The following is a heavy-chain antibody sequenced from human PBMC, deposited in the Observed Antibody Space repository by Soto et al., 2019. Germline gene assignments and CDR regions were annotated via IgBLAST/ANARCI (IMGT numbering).Heavy chain of an antibody. J-gene: IGHJ4*02. D-gene: IGHD2-8*01. CDR3: ARGRMSYGANVAPDY. V-gene: IGHV1-8*01. Sequence: QVQLVQSGAEVKEPGASVKVSCKASGYTLTSYDINWVRQATGQGLEWMGWMNPNSGNTGYGQKFQGRVTMTRDTSISTAYMELSSLRSEDTAVYYCARGRMSYGANVAPDYWGQGTLVTVSS. CDR1: GYTLTSYD. CDR2: MNPNSGNT.